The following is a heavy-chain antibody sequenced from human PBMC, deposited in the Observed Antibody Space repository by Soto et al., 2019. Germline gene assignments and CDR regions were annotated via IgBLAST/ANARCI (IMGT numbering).Heavy chain of an antibody. D-gene: IGHD2-2*01. Sequence: EVQLVESGGGLVQPGGSLRLSCAASGFTFSSYWMSWVRQAPGKGLELVANIKQDGSEKYYVDSVKGRFTISRDNAKNSLYLQMNSLRAEDTAVYYCARVSPDEIVVVPSAYPAYFDYWGQGTLVTVSS. CDR2: IKQDGSEK. CDR1: GFTFSSYW. V-gene: IGHV3-7*01. CDR3: ARVSPDEIVVVPSAYPAYFDY. J-gene: IGHJ4*02.